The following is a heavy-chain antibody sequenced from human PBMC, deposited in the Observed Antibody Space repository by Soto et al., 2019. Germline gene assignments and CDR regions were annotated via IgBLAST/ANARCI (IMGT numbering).Heavy chain of an antibody. CDR3: ARGAAAGSSGYYYYYMDV. V-gene: IGHV4-59*01. D-gene: IGHD6-13*01. Sequence: PGGSLRLSCAASGFTFSNAWINWVRQAPGKGLEWIGYIYYSGSTNYNPSLKSRVTISVDTSKNQFSLKLSSVTAADTAVYYCARGAAAGSSGYYYYYMDVWGKGTTVTVSS. CDR2: IYYSGST. J-gene: IGHJ6*03. CDR1: GFTFSNAW.